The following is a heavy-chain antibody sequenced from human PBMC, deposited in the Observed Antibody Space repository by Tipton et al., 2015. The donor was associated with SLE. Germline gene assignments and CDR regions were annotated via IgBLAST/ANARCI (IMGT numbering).Heavy chain of an antibody. CDR1: GFTVNVNS. V-gene: IGHV3-66*02. D-gene: IGHD1-14*01. CDR2: IYGGGTT. Sequence: GSLRLSCAASGFTVNVNSMTWVRQAPGKGLEWVSVIYGGGTTYYADSVKGRFIISRDNSKNTVDLQMKSLRSEDTAVYYCARQFRLGEPYYYYYMDVWGEGTPVTVSS. CDR3: ARQFRLGEPYYYYYMDV. J-gene: IGHJ6*03.